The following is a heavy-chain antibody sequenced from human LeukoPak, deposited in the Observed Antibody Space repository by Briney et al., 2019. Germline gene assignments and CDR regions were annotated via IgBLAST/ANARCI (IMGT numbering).Heavy chain of an antibody. CDR3: ATGGRSGVAFES. J-gene: IGHJ4*02. V-gene: IGHV3-30*14. CDR1: GFTFNSYA. Sequence: PGRSLRLSCAASGFTFNSYAMHWVRQAPGKGLEWVAVISYDGSNKYYADSVMGRCTISRDKSNHTLYLQMNSLRAEDTAVYYCATGGRSGVAFESWGQGTLVTVSS. D-gene: IGHD2-15*01. CDR2: ISYDGSNK.